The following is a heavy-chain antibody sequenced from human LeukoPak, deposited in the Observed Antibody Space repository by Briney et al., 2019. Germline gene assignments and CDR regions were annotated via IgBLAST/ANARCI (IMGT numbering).Heavy chain of an antibody. J-gene: IGHJ4*02. D-gene: IGHD3-10*01. Sequence: GGSLRLSCVVSGFIFSSYGMHWVRQAPGKGLEWVAVISYDGSNKYYADSVKGRFTISRDNSKNTLYLQMNSLRAEDTAVYYCAKTRSWFGKLLYEPLDYWGQGTLVTVSS. V-gene: IGHV3-30*18. CDR1: GFIFSSYG. CDR3: AKTRSWFGKLLYEPLDY. CDR2: ISYDGSNK.